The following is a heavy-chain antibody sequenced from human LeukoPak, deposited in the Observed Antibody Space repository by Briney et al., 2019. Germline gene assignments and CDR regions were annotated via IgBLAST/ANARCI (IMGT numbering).Heavy chain of an antibody. Sequence: GGSLRLSCEASGFTFSSYAMSWVRQAPGKGLEWVSAISGRGDITYYADSVKGRFTISRDNSKNTLYLQMNSLRAEDTAVYYCAKVRGYSGSGNYYDYFGYWGQGTLVTVSS. CDR3: AKVRGYSGSGNYYDYFGY. D-gene: IGHD3-10*01. CDR1: GFTFSSYA. V-gene: IGHV3-23*01. CDR2: ISGRGDIT. J-gene: IGHJ4*02.